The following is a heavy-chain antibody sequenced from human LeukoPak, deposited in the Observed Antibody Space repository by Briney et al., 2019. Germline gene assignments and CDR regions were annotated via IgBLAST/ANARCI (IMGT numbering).Heavy chain of an antibody. J-gene: IGHJ4*02. CDR3: ARDKIVGPTTLDY. V-gene: IGHV3-7*01. D-gene: IGHD1-26*01. CDR1: GFTFSSYW. CDR2: IKQDGYEK. Sequence: GGSLRLSCAASGFTFSSYWMSWVRQTPEKGLEWVANIKQDGYEKYYVDSVKGRFTISRDNAKNSLYLQMNSLRADDTAVYYCARDKIVGPTTLDYWGRGTLVTVSS.